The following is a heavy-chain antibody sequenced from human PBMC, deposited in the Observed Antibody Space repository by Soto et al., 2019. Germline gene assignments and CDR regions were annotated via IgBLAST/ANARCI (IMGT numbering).Heavy chain of an antibody. CDR3: ARCRDGYKILDAFDI. Sequence: GGSLRLSCTASGFTFSSSAMSWVRQAPGRGLEWVSGISGSGAGTYYADSVKGRFTISRDNSKNTLYLQMSGLRSEDTAVYYCARCRDGYKILDAFDIWGQGTMVTVSS. CDR1: GFTFSSSA. V-gene: IGHV3-23*01. D-gene: IGHD5-12*01. J-gene: IGHJ3*02. CDR2: ISGSGAGT.